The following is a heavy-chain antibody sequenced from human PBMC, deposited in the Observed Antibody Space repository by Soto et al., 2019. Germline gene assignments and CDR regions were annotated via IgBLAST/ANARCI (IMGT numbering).Heavy chain of an antibody. D-gene: IGHD2-15*01. J-gene: IGHJ4*02. CDR2: INPSGGST. Sequence: GASVKVSCKASGYTFTSYYMHWVRQAPGQGLEWMGIINPSGGSTTYAQQFQGRVTMTTDTSTSTVYMELSSLRFEDTAVYYCARGTYCSGGSCHFRFDFWSQGTLVTVSS. CDR1: GYTFTSYY. V-gene: IGHV1-46*01. CDR3: ARGTYCSGGSCHFRFDF.